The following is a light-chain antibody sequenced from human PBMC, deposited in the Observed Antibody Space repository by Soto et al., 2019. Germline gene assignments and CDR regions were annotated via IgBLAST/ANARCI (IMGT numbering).Light chain of an antibody. Sequence: QPVLTQPASVSGSPGQSITISCTGTSSDVGGYNYVSWYQQHPGKAPKLMNYEVSNRPSGVSNRFSGAKSGNTASLTISGLQAEDEADYYCSSYTSSSIDYVFGTGTKLTVL. CDR2: EVS. V-gene: IGLV2-14*01. CDR3: SSYTSSSIDYV. CDR1: SSDVGGYNY. J-gene: IGLJ1*01.